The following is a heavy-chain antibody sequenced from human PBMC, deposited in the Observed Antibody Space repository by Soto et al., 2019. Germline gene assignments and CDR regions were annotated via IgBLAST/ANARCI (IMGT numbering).Heavy chain of an antibody. V-gene: IGHV3-30-3*01. D-gene: IGHD3-10*01. CDR2: LAYNGNNH. CDR1: GFAFSSYP. CDR3: ARDVRHSEGSGRLGY. J-gene: IGHJ4*02. Sequence: QVQLVESGGGVVQPGRSLRLSCAASGFAFSSYPLHWVRRAPGKGLEWVAVLAYNGNNHYYADSVKGRFTISRDNSKNTLYLQMDRLRSEYTAVYYCARDVRHSEGSGRLGYWGQGTLVTVSS.